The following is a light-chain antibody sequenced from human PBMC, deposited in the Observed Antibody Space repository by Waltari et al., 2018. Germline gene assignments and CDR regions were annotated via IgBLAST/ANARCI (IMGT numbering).Light chain of an antibody. V-gene: IGKV3-11*01. CDR3: QQRRSWPLT. CDR2: DVS. CDR1: QSVSSD. Sequence: EIVLTQSPATLSLSPGERATLSCRASQSVSSDLGWYQQKPGQAPRVLILDVSKRATGTPARFSGSGSRTDFTLTISSREPEDSAVYYCQQRRSWPLTFGGGTKVEIK. J-gene: IGKJ4*01.